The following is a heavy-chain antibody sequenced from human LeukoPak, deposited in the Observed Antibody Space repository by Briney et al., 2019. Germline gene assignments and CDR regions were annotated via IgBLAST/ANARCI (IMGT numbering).Heavy chain of an antibody. Sequence: PSETLSLTCTVSGGSVNSGSTSWSWIRQPPGKGLEWIGHIHGSGSTNYNPSVKSRVSISLDTSKDQVSLKLTSVTAADTAVYYCATETALFVGAHDALDTWGQGTLVTVSS. D-gene: IGHD1-26*01. CDR3: ATETALFVGAHDALDT. V-gene: IGHV4-61*01. CDR2: IHGSGST. CDR1: GGSVNSGSTS. J-gene: IGHJ3*02.